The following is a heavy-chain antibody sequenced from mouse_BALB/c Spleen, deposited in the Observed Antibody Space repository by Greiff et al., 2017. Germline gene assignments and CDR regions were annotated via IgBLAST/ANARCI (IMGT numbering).Heavy chain of an antibody. CDR2: INPSTGYT. Sequence: QVQLQQSGAELAKPGASVKMSCKASGYTFTSYWMHWVKQRPGQGLEWIGYINPSTGYTEYNQKFKDKATLTADKSSSTAYMQLSSLTSEDSAVYYCARDYRYYFDYWGQVTTLTVSS. V-gene: IGHV1-7*01. CDR3: ARDYRYYFDY. D-gene: IGHD2-14*01. J-gene: IGHJ2*01. CDR1: GYTFTSYW.